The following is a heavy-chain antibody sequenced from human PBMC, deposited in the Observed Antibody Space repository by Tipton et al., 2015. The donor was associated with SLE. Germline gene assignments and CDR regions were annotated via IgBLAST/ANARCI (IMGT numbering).Heavy chain of an antibody. CDR2: ISWNSGSI. CDR3: AKVGSGSYYYFQH. Sequence: QLVQSGGGLVQPGRSLRLSCAASGFTFDDYAMHWVRQAPGKGLEWVSGISWNSGSIGYADSVKGRFTISRDNAKNSLYLQMNSLRAEDTALYYCAKVGSGSYYYFQHWGQGTLVTVSS. J-gene: IGHJ1*01. CDR1: GFTFDDYA. D-gene: IGHD1-26*01. V-gene: IGHV3-9*01.